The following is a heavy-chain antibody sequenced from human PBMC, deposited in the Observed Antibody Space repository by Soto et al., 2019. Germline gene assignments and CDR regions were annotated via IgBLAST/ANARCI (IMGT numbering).Heavy chain of an antibody. V-gene: IGHV3-48*02. CDR1: GFTFSSYS. CDR2: ISSSSSTI. J-gene: IGHJ4*02. D-gene: IGHD6-19*01. Sequence: GGSLRLSCAASGFTFSSYSMNWVRQAPGKGLEWVSYISSSSSTIYYADSVKGRFTISRDNAKNSLYLQMNSLRDEDTAVYYCARDSSAGGWYRIGKDDYWGQGTLVTVSS. CDR3: ARDSSAGGWYRIGKDDY.